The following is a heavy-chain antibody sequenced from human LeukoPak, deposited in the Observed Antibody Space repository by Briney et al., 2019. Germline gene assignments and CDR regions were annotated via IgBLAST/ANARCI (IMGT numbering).Heavy chain of an antibody. Sequence: GGSLRLCCAASGFTFSSYAMSWVRQAPGQGLEWVSVISGSGDSTHYADSVKGRFTISRDNSKNTLYLQMNSLRAEDTALYYCAKIMRYYYYGMDVWGQGTTVTVSS. J-gene: IGHJ6*02. CDR1: GFTFSSYA. CDR3: AKIMRYYYYGMDV. D-gene: IGHD2-8*01. V-gene: IGHV3-23*01. CDR2: ISGSGDST.